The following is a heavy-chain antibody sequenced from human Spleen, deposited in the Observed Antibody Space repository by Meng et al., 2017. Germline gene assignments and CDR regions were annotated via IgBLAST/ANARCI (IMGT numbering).Heavy chain of an antibody. Sequence: QPQLQESGPGLVKPSEALPRTCSVSGGSISTSGYYWCWIRQPPGKGLEWIGSIGHSGFTYYTPSLKSRVTVSIDTSRNQFSLWLTSVTAADTAVYYCVRSSGWVKTGFDPWGQGTLVTVSS. J-gene: IGHJ5*02. CDR2: IGHSGFT. V-gene: IGHV4-39*01. CDR3: VRSSGWVKTGFDP. CDR1: GGSISTSGYY. D-gene: IGHD6-19*01.